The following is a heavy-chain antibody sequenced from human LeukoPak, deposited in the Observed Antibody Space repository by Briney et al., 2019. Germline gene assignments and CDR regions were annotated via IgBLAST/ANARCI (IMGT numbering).Heavy chain of an antibody. CDR3: ARHVGYDRTPFDY. Sequence: SETLSLTCIVSGGSVSNSSYYWGWIRQPPGKGLEWIGSIYYSGGTYYNPSLKSRVTISVDMSKNQFSLKLSSVTAADTAVFYCARHVGYDRTPFDYWGQGTLVTVSS. CDR1: GGSVSNSSYY. J-gene: IGHJ4*02. CDR2: IYYSGGT. V-gene: IGHV4-39*01. D-gene: IGHD3-22*01.